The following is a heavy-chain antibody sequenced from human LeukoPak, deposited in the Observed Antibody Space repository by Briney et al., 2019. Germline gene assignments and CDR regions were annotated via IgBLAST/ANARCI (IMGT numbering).Heavy chain of an antibody. J-gene: IGHJ4*02. CDR2: IWYDGSNK. V-gene: IGHV3-33*01. CDR1: GFTFSSYG. D-gene: IGHD5-18*01. CDR3: ARDGIQLWGLLDY. Sequence: GRSLRLSCAASGFTFSSYGMHWVRQAPGKGLEWVAVIWYDGSNKYYADSVKGRFTISRDNSKNTLYLQMNSLRAEDTAVYYCARDGIQLWGLLDYWGQGTLVTVSS.